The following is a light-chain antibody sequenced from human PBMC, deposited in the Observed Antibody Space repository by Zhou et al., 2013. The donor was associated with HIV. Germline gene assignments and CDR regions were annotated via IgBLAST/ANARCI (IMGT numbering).Light chain of an antibody. Sequence: EIVLTQSPGTLSLSPGERATLSCRASHTVTSNYLAWYQHKPGQGPKVLIFGASTRANGIPDRFSGSGSGTEFTLTISRLEPEDFAVYYCQQYNDWLPITFGQGTRLEIK. CDR1: HTVTSNY. CDR3: QQYNDWLPIT. CDR2: GAS. V-gene: IGKV3-20*01. J-gene: IGKJ5*01.